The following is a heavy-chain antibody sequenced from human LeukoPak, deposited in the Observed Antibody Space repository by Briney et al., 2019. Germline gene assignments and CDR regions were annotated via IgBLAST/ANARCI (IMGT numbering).Heavy chain of an antibody. J-gene: IGHJ4*02. D-gene: IGHD2-2*01. CDR1: GGSISSYY. Sequence: SETLSLTCTVSGGSISSYYWSWIRQPPGKGLEWIGYIYYSGSTNYNPSLKSRVTISVDTSKNQFSLKLSSVTAADTAVYYCARVADCSSTSCPYYFDYWGQGTLVTVSS. CDR3: ARVADCSSTSCPYYFDY. V-gene: IGHV4-59*01. CDR2: IYYSGST.